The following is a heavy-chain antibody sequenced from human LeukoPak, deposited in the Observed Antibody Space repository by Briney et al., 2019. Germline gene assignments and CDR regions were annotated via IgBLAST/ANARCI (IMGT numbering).Heavy chain of an antibody. CDR1: GYTFTSYD. Sequence: ASVKVSCKASGYTFTSYDINWVRQATGQGLEWMGWMNPNSGNTGYAQKFQGRVTMTEDTSTDTAYMEMSSLRSEDTAVYYCATAPSLGFDYWGQGTLVTVSS. CDR3: ATAPSLGFDY. CDR2: MNPNSGNT. V-gene: IGHV1-8*01. J-gene: IGHJ4*02.